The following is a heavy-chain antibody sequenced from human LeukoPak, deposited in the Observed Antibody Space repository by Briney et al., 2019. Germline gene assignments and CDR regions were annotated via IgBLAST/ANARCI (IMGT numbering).Heavy chain of an antibody. J-gene: IGHJ3*02. CDR2: ISYDGSNK. Sequence: GGSLRLSCAASGFTFSSYAMHWVRQVPGKGLEWVAVISYDGSNKYYADSVKGRFTISRDNSKNTLYLQMNSLRAEDTAVYYCARFPQDIVAPFDAFDIWGQGTMVTVSS. V-gene: IGHV3-30*01. CDR1: GFTFSSYA. D-gene: IGHD2-15*01. CDR3: ARFPQDIVAPFDAFDI.